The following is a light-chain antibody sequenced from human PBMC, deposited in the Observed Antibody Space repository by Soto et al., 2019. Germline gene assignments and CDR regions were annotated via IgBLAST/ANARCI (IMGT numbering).Light chain of an antibody. CDR2: VTS. CDR1: QTVSSTY. Sequence: EIVLPQSPGTLSLSPGERATLSCRTSQTVSSTYLAWYQQKRGQAPRLLIYVTSNRATGIPDRFSGSGSGTDFTLTISRLEPEDFAVYHCQLYGSSPLYSFAQGTELEIK. V-gene: IGKV3-20*01. CDR3: QLYGSSPLYS. J-gene: IGKJ2*01.